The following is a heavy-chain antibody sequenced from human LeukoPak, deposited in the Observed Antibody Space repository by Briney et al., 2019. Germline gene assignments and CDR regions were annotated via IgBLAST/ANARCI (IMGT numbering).Heavy chain of an antibody. Sequence: PGGSLRLSCAASGFTFSSYGMHWVRQAPGEGLEWVAFIRYDGSNKYYADSVKGRFTISRDNSKNTLYLQMNSLRAEDTAVYYCAKDGYCSSTSCYTGWFDPWGQGTLVTVSS. CDR2: IRYDGSNK. CDR1: GFTFSSYG. CDR3: AKDGYCSSTSCYTGWFDP. D-gene: IGHD2-2*02. J-gene: IGHJ5*02. V-gene: IGHV3-30*02.